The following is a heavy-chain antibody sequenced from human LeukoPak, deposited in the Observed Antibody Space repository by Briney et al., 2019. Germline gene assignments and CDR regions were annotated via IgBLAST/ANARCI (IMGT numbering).Heavy chain of an antibody. V-gene: IGHV3-23*01. CDR3: AKAPDYYDSRRGCDY. Sequence: GGSPRLSCAASGFTFSSYAMSWVRQAPGKGLEWVSAISGSGGSTYYADSVKGRFTISRDNSKKTLYLQMNSLRAEDTAVYYCAKAPDYYDSRRGCDYWGQGTLVTVSS. J-gene: IGHJ4*02. D-gene: IGHD3-22*01. CDR1: GFTFSSYA. CDR2: ISGSGGST.